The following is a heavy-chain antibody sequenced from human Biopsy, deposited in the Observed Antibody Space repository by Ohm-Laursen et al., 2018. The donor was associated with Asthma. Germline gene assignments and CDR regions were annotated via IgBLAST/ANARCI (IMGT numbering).Heavy chain of an antibody. CDR3: ARVQKSPGDRWFDP. V-gene: IGHV1-2*06. CDR1: GYTFTDYS. D-gene: IGHD7-27*01. J-gene: IGHJ5*02. Sequence: ASVKVSCKASGYTFTDYSIHWVRQAPGQGLEWMGRINPNSGDTKYAQRFQGRVTVTRDRSISTAYMELSRLRSDDTAVYYCARVQKSPGDRWFDPWGQGTLVTVSS. CDR2: INPNSGDT.